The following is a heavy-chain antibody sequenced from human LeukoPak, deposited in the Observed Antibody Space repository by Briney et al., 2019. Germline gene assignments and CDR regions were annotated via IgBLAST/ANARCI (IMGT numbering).Heavy chain of an antibody. D-gene: IGHD6-19*01. Sequence: ASVKVSCKVSGYTLTSYYMHWVRQAPGQGLEWMGIINPSGGSTSSAQKFQGRVTMTRDTSISTAYMELSRLRSDDTAVYYCARDLYIAVAGGFDYWGQGTLVTVSS. V-gene: IGHV1-46*01. CDR3: ARDLYIAVAGGFDY. CDR1: GYTLTSYY. J-gene: IGHJ4*02. CDR2: INPSGGST.